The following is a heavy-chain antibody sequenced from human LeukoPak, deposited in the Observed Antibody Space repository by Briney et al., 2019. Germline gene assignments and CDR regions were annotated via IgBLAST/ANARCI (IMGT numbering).Heavy chain of an antibody. CDR2: IYSGGRT. J-gene: IGHJ5*02. CDR3: AKNFYDFWSGYHINWFDP. CDR1: GFTVSRNY. Sequence: PGGSLRLSCVASGFTVSRNYMNWVRQAPGKGLEWVSIIYSGGRTYYADSVKGRFTISRDNSKNTLYLQMNSLRVEDTAVYYCAKNFYDFWSGYHINWFDPWGQGTLVTVSS. D-gene: IGHD3-3*01. V-gene: IGHV3-66*01.